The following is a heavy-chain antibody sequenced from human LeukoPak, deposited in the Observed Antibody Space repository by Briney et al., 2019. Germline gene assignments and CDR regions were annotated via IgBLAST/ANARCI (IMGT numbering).Heavy chain of an antibody. CDR3: ARDHPAAGLDY. CDR1: GFTSGSYA. V-gene: IGHV3-30-3*01. CDR2: ISYDGSNK. D-gene: IGHD6-13*01. Sequence: VRSLRLSCAASGFTSGSYAMHWVRQAPGKGLEWVAVISYDGSNKYYADSVKGRFTISRDNSKNTLYLQMNSLRAEDTAVYYCARDHPAAGLDYWGQGTLVIVSA. J-gene: IGHJ4*02.